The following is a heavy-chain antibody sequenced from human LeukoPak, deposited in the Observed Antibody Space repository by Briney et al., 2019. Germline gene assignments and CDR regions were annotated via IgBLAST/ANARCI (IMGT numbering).Heavy chain of an antibody. Sequence: QPSETLSFTCTVSGGSISSYYWSWIRQPPGKGLEWIGYIYYSGSTNYNPSLKSRVTVSVDTSKNQFSLKLSSVTAADTAVYYCARPCSGGSCYSSYDAFDIWGQGTMVTVSS. CDR1: GGSISSYY. J-gene: IGHJ3*02. D-gene: IGHD2-15*01. CDR3: ARPCSGGSCYSSYDAFDI. V-gene: IGHV4-59*01. CDR2: IYYSGST.